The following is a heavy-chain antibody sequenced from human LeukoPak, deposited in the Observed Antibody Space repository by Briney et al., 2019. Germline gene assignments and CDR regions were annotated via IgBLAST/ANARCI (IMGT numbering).Heavy chain of an antibody. Sequence: ASVKVSCKASGCSFTGYYMHWVRQAPGQGLEWMGWINPNSGGTNYAQKFQGRVTMTRDTSISTAYMELSGLTSDDTAVYYCARDASPRAARSDYWGQGTLVTVSS. CDR2: INPNSGGT. V-gene: IGHV1-2*02. D-gene: IGHD6-6*01. CDR3: ARDASPRAARSDY. J-gene: IGHJ4*02. CDR1: GCSFTGYY.